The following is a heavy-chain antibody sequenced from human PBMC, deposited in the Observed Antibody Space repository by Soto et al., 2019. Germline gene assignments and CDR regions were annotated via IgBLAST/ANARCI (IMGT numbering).Heavy chain of an antibody. CDR1: GGSVSSGSYY. CDR2: IYYSGST. V-gene: IGHV4-61*01. J-gene: IGHJ5*02. CDR3: ARDLQGWFDP. Sequence: PSGTLSHTCTVSGGSVSSGSYYWSWIRQPPGKGLEWIGYIYYSGSTNYNPSLKGRVTISVDTSKNQFSLKLSSVTAADTAVYYCARDLQGWFDPWGLGTLVTVSS.